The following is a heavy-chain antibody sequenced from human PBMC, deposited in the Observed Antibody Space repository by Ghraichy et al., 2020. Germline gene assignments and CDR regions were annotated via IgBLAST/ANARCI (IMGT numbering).Heavy chain of an antibody. CDR2: IYYSGST. V-gene: IGHV4-39*01. CDR3: ARLQPFCSSTSCHFDY. CDR1: GGSISSSSYY. Sequence: SETLSLTCTVSGGSISSSSYYWGWIRQPPGKGLEWIGSIYYSGSTYYNPSLKSRVTISVDTSKNQFSLKLSSVTAADTAVYYCARLQPFCSSTSCHFDYWGQGTLVTVSS. J-gene: IGHJ4*02. D-gene: IGHD2-2*01.